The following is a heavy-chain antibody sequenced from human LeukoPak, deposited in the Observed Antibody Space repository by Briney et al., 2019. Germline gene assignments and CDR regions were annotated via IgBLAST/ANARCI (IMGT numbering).Heavy chain of an antibody. Sequence: GASVKVSCKASGGTFSRYTISWVRQAPGQGLEWMGRIIPILGIANYAQKFQGRVTITADKSTSTAYMELSSLRSEDTAVYYCARDQARGAFDIWGQGTMVTVSS. CDR2: IIPILGIA. J-gene: IGHJ3*02. D-gene: IGHD5-12*01. CDR1: GGTFSRYT. V-gene: IGHV1-69*04. CDR3: ARDQARGAFDI.